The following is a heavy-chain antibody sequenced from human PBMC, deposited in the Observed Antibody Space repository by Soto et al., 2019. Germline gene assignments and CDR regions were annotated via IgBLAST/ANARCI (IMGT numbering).Heavy chain of an antibody. D-gene: IGHD1-26*01. V-gene: IGHV1-46*01. CDR1: GYTFTSYY. Sequence: ASVKVSCKASGYTFTSYYIHWVRQAPGQGLEWMGIINPSGGSSSYAQKFQGRVTMTRDTSTSTVYMELSSLRSEDTAVFYCARLRGTYYDYWGQGTMVTVS. J-gene: IGHJ4*03. CDR3: ARLRGTYYDY. CDR2: INPSGGSS.